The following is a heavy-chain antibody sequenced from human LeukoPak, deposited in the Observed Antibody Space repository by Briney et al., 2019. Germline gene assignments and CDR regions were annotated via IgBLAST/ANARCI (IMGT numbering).Heavy chain of an antibody. J-gene: IGHJ6*02. Sequence: GASVKVSRKASGYTFTNYGISWVRQAPGQGLEWMGWISAYNGNTNYAQKLQGRVTMTTDTSTSTAYMELRSLRSDDTAVYYCAREFKGVTANNYYYYGMDVWGQGTTVTVSS. CDR1: GYTFTNYG. D-gene: IGHD5-18*01. CDR2: ISAYNGNT. V-gene: IGHV1-18*01. CDR3: AREFKGVTANNYYYYGMDV.